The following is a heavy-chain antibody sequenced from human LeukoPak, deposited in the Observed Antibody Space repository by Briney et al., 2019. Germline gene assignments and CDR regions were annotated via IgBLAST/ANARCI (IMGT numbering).Heavy chain of an antibody. J-gene: IGHJ6*04. Sequence: SVKVSCTASGGTFSSYAISWVRQAPGQGLEWMGGIIPIFGTANYAQKFQGRVTITADESTSTAYMELSSLRSEDTAVYYCARIDCSSTSCYPGHYYYGMDVWGKGTTVTVSS. CDR1: GGTFSSYA. D-gene: IGHD2-2*01. CDR3: ARIDCSSTSCYPGHYYYGMDV. V-gene: IGHV1-69*13. CDR2: IIPIFGTA.